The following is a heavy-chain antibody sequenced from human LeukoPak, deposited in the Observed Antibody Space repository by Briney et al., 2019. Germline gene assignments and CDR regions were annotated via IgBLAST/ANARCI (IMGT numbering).Heavy chain of an antibody. J-gene: IGHJ6*02. CDR1: GFTFSSYS. CDR2: ISSSSSYI. Sequence: GGSLRLSCAASGFTFSSYSMNWVRQAPGKGLEWVSSISSSSSYIYYADSVKGRFTISRDNSKNTLYLQMNSLRAEDTAVYYCARDRGLGLEGYYGMDVWGQGTTVTVSS. D-gene: IGHD3-10*01. V-gene: IGHV3-21*04. CDR3: ARDRGLGLEGYYGMDV.